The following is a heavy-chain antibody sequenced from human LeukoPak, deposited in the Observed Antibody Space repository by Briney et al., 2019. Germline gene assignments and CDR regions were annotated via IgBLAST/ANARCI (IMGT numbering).Heavy chain of an antibody. V-gene: IGHV4-4*07. CDR2: IYSSGST. Sequence: SETLSLTCTVSGGSMNNYYWSWIRQPAGKGLEWIGRIYSSGSTNYNPSLKSRVTMSLDTSKNLFSLKLTSVTAADTALYYCARSCDTSWEYWGQGTLVTVSS. D-gene: IGHD1-26*01. J-gene: IGHJ4*02. CDR3: ARSCDTSWEY. CDR1: GGSMNNYY.